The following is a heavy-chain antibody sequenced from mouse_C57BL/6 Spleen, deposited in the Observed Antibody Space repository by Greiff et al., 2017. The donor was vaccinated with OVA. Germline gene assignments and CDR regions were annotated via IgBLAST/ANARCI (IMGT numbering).Heavy chain of an antibody. D-gene: IGHD3-2*02. CDR3: ARSGSSGYGFAY. J-gene: IGHJ3*01. Sequence: QVQLKQPGAELVRPGSSVKLSCKASGYTFTSYWMHWVKQRPIQGLEWIGNIDPSDSETHYNQKFKDKATLTVDKSSSTAYMQLSSLTSEDSAVYYCARSGSSGYGFAYWGQGTLVTVSA. CDR2: IDPSDSET. CDR1: GYTFTSYW. V-gene: IGHV1-52*01.